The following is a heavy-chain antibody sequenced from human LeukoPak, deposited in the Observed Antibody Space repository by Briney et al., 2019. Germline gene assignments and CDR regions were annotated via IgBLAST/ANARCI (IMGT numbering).Heavy chain of an antibody. Sequence: MPAETLSLTCAVYGGSFSGYYWSWIRQPPGKGLEWMGEINHSGSTNYNPSLKSRVTISVDTSKNQCCLKLSSVTAADTAVYCCARGRGYCSGGSCYGTYYYYMDVWGKGTTVTVSS. CDR3: ARGRGYCSGGSCYGTYYYYMDV. V-gene: IGHV4-34*01. CDR2: INHSGST. D-gene: IGHD2-15*01. J-gene: IGHJ6*03. CDR1: GGSFSGYY.